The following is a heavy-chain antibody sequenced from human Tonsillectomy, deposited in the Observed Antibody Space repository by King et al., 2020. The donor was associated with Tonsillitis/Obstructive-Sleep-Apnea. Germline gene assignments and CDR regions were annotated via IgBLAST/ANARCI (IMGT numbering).Heavy chain of an antibody. CDR3: ATQTTPYYYYVMDV. Sequence: QLVQSGAEVKKPGESLKISCQDSGYSFTSYWINWVRQMPGKGLEWMGRIDLSDSDTNYSPSFQGHVTISTDKSISTAYLQWSSLKASDTAIYYCATQTTPYYYYVMDVWGQGTTVTVSS. V-gene: IGHV5-10-1*03. D-gene: IGHD1-7*01. J-gene: IGHJ6*02. CDR2: IDLSDSDT. CDR1: GYSFTSYW.